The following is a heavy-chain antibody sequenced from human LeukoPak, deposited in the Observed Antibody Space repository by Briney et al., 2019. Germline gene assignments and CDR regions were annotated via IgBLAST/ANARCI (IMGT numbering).Heavy chain of an antibody. J-gene: IGHJ4*02. V-gene: IGHV3-48*01. CDR3: ARGHYGGNSGETDY. CDR2: ISSSSSTI. Sequence: GGSLRLSCAASGFTFSSYAMSWVRQAPGKGLEWVSYISSSSSTIYYADSVKGRFTISRDNAKNSLYLQMNSLRAEDTAVYYCARGHYGGNSGETDYWGQGTLVTVSS. CDR1: GFTFSSYA. D-gene: IGHD4-23*01.